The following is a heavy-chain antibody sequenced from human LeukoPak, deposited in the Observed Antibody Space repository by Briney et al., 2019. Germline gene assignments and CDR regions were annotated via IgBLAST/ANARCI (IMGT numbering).Heavy chain of an antibody. Sequence: SETLSLTCTVSGGSISSYYWSWIRQPPGKGLEWIGYIYYSGSTNYNPSLKSRVTISVDTSKNQFSLKLSSVTAADTAVYYCARGRYGSGSFPFDYWGQGTLVTVSS. CDR2: IYYSGST. CDR1: GGSISSYY. J-gene: IGHJ4*02. D-gene: IGHD3-10*01. V-gene: IGHV4-59*01. CDR3: ARGRYGSGSFPFDY.